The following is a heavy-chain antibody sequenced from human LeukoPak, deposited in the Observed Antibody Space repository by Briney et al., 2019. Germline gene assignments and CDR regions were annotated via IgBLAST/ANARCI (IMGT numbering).Heavy chain of an antibody. CDR3: TTDKYEAYCGGDCYPEVDY. V-gene: IGHV3-15*01. D-gene: IGHD2-21*02. CDR1: GFTFSNAW. Sequence: GGSLRLSCAASGFTFSNAWMSWVRQAPGKGLEWVGRIKSKTDGGTTDYAAPVKGRFTISRDDSKNTLYLQMNSLKTEDTAVYYCTTDKYEAYCGGDCYPEVDYWGQGTLVTVSP. J-gene: IGHJ4*02. CDR2: IKSKTDGGTT.